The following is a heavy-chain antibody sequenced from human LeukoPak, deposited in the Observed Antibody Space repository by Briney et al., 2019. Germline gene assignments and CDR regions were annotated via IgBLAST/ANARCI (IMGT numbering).Heavy chain of an antibody. V-gene: IGHV3-23*01. CDR1: GXTFSGSA. CDR2: ISGANS. CDR3: ARDMQLST. Sequence: GGSLRLSCAASGXTFSGSAMSWVRQAPGEGLEWVSLISGANSYYTDSVTGRFTISRDNSKDTLFLQMNSLRAEDTAIYYCARDMQLSTWGLGTMVTVSS. J-gene: IGHJ3*01. D-gene: IGHD3-16*02.